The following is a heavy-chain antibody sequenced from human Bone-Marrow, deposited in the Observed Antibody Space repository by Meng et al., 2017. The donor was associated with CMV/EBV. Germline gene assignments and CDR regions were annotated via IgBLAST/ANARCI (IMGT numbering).Heavy chain of an antibody. CDR3: ARDLWYDFWSGYSYYYYGMDV. CDR2: ISYDGSNK. D-gene: IGHD3-3*01. Sequence: GEYLKISCAASGFTFSSYAMHWVRQAPGKGLEWVAVISYDGSNKYYADSVKGRFTISRDNSKNTLYLQMNSLRAEDTAVYYCARDLWYDFWSGYSYYYYGMDVWGQGTTVTVSS. V-gene: IGHV3-30-3*01. CDR1: GFTFSSYA. J-gene: IGHJ6*02.